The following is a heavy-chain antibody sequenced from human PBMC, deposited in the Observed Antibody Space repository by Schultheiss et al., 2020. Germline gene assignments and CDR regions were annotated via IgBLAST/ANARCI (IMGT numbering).Heavy chain of an antibody. V-gene: IGHV3-74*01. Sequence: GGSLRLSCAASGFTFSDYYMSWIRQAPGKGLEWVSRINSDGSSTSYADSVKGRFTISRDNSKNTLYLQMNSLRAEDTAVYYCARDGGGYRKSWYAPGYDNYGLDVWGQGTTVTVSS. J-gene: IGHJ6*02. CDR2: INSDGSST. CDR3: ARDGGGYRKSWYAPGYDNYGLDV. CDR1: GFTFSDYY. D-gene: IGHD3-16*01.